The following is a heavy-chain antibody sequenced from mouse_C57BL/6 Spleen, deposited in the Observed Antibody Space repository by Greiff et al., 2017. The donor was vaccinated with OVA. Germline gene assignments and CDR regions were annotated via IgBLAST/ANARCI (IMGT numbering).Heavy chain of an antibody. J-gene: IGHJ2*01. V-gene: IGHV5-4*01. CDR2: ISDGGSYT. CDR3: ANLIYDGYYDY. D-gene: IGHD2-3*01. CDR1: GFTFSSYA. Sequence: EVQRVESGGGLVKPGGSLKLSCAASGFTFSSYAMSWVRQTPEKRLEWVATISDGGSYTYYPDNVKGRFTISRDNAKNNLYLQMSHLKSEDTAMYYCANLIYDGYYDYWGQGTTLTVSS.